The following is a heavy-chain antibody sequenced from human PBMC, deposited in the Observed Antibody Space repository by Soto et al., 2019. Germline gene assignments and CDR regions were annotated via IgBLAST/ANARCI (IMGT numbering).Heavy chain of an antibody. CDR3: AREVGIVVVPAAKVGSWFDP. CDR1: GGTFSSYT. Sequence: GASVKVSCKASGGTFSSYTISWVRQAPGQGLEWMGRIIPILGIANYAQKFQGRVTITADKSTSTAYMELSSLRSEDTAMYYCAREVGIVVVPAAKVGSWFDPWGQGTLVTVSS. D-gene: IGHD2-2*01. J-gene: IGHJ5*02. CDR2: IIPILGIA. V-gene: IGHV1-69*04.